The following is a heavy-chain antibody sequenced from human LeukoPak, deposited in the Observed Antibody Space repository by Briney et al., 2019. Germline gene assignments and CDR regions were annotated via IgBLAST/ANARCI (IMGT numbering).Heavy chain of an antibody. J-gene: IGHJ6*02. V-gene: IGHV1-24*01. CDR3: ATEAPLHSGSYKNYYYYGMDV. Sequence: ASVKVSCKASGGTFSSYAISWVRQAPGKGLEWMGGFDPEDGGTIYAQKFQGRVTMTEDTSTDTAYMELSSLRSEDTAVYYCATEAPLHSGSYKNYYYYGMDVWGQGTTVTVSS. CDR1: GGTFSSYA. D-gene: IGHD1-26*01. CDR2: FDPEDGGT.